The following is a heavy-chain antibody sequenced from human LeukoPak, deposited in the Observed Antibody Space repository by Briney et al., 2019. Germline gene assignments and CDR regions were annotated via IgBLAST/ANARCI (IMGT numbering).Heavy chain of an antibody. CDR3: ARLVGSSWYHEVLRGRDY. Sequence: SETLSLTCTVSGGSISDYYWSWIRQPAGKGLEWIGRIYTSGSSNYNPSLKSRVTMSVDTSKNQFSLKLSSVTAADTAVYYCARLVGSSWYHEVLRGRDYWGQGTLVTVSS. CDR1: GGSISDYY. J-gene: IGHJ4*02. CDR2: IYTSGSS. V-gene: IGHV4-4*07. D-gene: IGHD6-13*01.